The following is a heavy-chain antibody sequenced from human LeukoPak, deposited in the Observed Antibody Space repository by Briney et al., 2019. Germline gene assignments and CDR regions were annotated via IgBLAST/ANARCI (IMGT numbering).Heavy chain of an antibody. J-gene: IGHJ4*02. CDR1: GFTFSSSA. CDR2: IRANADST. CDR3: VKVGGWLFFDN. D-gene: IGHD6-19*01. V-gene: IGHV3-23*01. Sequence: PGRYLRLSCAASGFTFSSSAMSWVRQSPGKRLEWVSAIRANADSTYYADSVKGRFTISRDNSKNTLYLQMNSLRAEDTALYYCVKVGGWLFFDNWGQGTPVTVSS.